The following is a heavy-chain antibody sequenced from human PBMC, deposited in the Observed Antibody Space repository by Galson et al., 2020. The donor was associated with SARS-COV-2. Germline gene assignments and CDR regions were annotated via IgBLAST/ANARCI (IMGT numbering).Heavy chain of an antibody. CDR2: IVVGSGNT. V-gene: IGHV1-58*01. D-gene: IGHD2-2*01. Sequence: SVKVSCKASGFTFTSSAVQWVRQARGQRLEWIGWIVVGSGNTNYAQKFQERVTITRDMSTSTAYMELSSLRSEDTAVYYCAAPSVYCSSTSCLVQDAFDIWGQGTMVTVSS. J-gene: IGHJ3*02. CDR1: GFTFTSSA. CDR3: AAPSVYCSSTSCLVQDAFDI.